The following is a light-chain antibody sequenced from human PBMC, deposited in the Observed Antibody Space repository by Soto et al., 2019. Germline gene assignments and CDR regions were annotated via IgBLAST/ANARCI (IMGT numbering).Light chain of an antibody. V-gene: IGKV1-5*01. J-gene: IGKJ1*01. CDR2: DAS. CDR3: QQYNCYRE. CDR1: QIISSW. Sequence: DVEMRRAPSPSPASVVNIASITCRPSQIISSWLAWYQQKPGKAPKLLIYDASSLESGVPSRFSGSGAGTEFTLTISSLQPDDLATYYCQQYNCYREFGQGTKVEIK.